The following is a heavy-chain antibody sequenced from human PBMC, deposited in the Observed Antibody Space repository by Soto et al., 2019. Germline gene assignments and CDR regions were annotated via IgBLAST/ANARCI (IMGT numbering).Heavy chain of an antibody. V-gene: IGHV3-74*01. J-gene: IGHJ2*01. D-gene: IGHD1-1*01. CDR3: ARVGTGNWYFDL. Sequence: EVQLVESGGGLVQPGESLRLSCAASGFTFSSYWMHWVRQAPGKGLVWVSRINSDGSTRSYADSVKGRFTISRDNAKNTLYLQINNLSAEDTVVYYCARVGTGNWYFDLWGRGTLVTVSS. CDR2: INSDGSTR. CDR1: GFTFSSYW.